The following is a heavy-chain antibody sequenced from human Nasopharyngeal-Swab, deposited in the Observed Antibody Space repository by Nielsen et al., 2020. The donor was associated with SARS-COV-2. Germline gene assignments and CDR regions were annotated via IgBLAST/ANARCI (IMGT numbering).Heavy chain of an antibody. J-gene: IGHJ4*02. CDR1: GITFSTSW. CDR2: IKPDGSYI. CDR3: ATWKGSNWFDY. D-gene: IGHD6-13*01. Sequence: GESLKISCAASGITFSTSWMSWVRQTPGKGLEWLANIKPDGSYIKYADSVKGRFTISRDNARNSVYLQLNSLRAEDTALYYCATWKGSNWFDYWGQGTLVTVSS. V-gene: IGHV3-7*01.